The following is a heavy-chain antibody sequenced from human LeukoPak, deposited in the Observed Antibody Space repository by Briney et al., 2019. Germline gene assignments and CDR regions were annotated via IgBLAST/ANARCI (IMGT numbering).Heavy chain of an antibody. CDR1: GGSISSGGYY. Sequence: SQTLSLTCTVSGGSISSGGYYWSWIRQHPGKGLEWIGYIYYSGSTYYNPSLKSRVTISVDTSKNQFSLKLSSVTAADTAVYYCARAHRIVVDQDGWFDPWGQGTLVTVSS. CDR2: IYYSGST. J-gene: IGHJ5*02. CDR3: ARAHRIVVDQDGWFDP. V-gene: IGHV4-31*03. D-gene: IGHD2-2*01.